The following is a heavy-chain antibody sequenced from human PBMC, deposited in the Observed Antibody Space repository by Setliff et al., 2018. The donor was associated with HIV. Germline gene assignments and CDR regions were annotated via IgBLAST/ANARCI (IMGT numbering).Heavy chain of an antibody. V-gene: IGHV3-74*01. CDR3: ARDRASSGYYARFDH. CDR2: INTDGSDT. CDR1: GFTFSSYW. Sequence: GGSVRLSCAASGFTFSSYWVHWVRQTPGKGLMWVSRINTDGSDTSYADAVKGRFTISRDNAQDTLYLQMNSLRAEDTAIYYCARDRASSGYYARFDHWGQGTLVTVSS. J-gene: IGHJ4*02. D-gene: IGHD3-22*01.